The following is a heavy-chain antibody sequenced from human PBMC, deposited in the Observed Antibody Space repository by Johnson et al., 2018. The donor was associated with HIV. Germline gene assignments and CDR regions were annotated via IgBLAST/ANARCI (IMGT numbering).Heavy chain of an antibody. J-gene: IGHJ3*02. CDR1: GFTFSNAW. D-gene: IGHD3-22*01. Sequence: VQLVESGGGLVKPGGSLRLSCAASGFTFSNAWMRWVRQAPGQGLEWVGRINSKSDGGTTDYVAPVKGRFRISRDDSKNTRYVQMNSLKTEDTAVYYCTSGSYYYDSRGSLVPAFDIWGQGTMVTVSS. V-gene: IGHV3-15*01. CDR3: TSGSYYYDSRGSLVPAFDI. CDR2: INSKSDGGTT.